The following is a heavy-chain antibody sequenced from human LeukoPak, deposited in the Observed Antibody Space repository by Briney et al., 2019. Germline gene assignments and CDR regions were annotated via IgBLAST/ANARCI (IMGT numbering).Heavy chain of an antibody. V-gene: IGHV4-4*07. CDR2: IFTGGST. J-gene: IGHJ4*02. Sequence: SETLSLTCTVSGGSISSYYWSWIRQPAGKGLEWIGRIFTGGSTNYNPSLKSRVTMSVDSSNNQFSLKLSSVTAADTAVYYCARENTGSYREFDYWGQGTLVTVSS. CDR3: ARENTGSYREFDY. D-gene: IGHD1-26*01. CDR1: GGSISSYY.